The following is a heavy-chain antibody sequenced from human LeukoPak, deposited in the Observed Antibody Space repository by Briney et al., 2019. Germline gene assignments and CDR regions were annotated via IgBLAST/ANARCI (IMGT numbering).Heavy chain of an antibody. D-gene: IGHD3-10*01. V-gene: IGHV3-7*03. CDR1: GFTFSSYW. CDR3: AKSSWFDYFDY. J-gene: IGHJ4*02. CDR2: IKQDGSEK. Sequence: PGGSLRLSCAASGFTFSSYWMSWVRQAPGKGLEWVANIKQDGSEKYYVDSVKGRFTISRDNAKNSLYLQMNSLRDEDTAVYSCAKSSWFDYFDYWGQGTLVTVSS.